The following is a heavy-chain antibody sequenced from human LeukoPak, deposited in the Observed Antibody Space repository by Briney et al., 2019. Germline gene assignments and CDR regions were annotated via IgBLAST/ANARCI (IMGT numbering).Heavy chain of an antibody. D-gene: IGHD3-10*01. J-gene: IGHJ4*02. CDR3: TTYGSGRKFDY. Sequence: GGSLRLSCAASVFSCSDAWMSWVRQIPGKGLEWVGRIESKTDGGTTDYAAPVKGRFTISRDDSTNTLYLQMNSLKSEDTAVYYCTTYGSGRKFDYWGQGILVTVSS. CDR1: VFSCSDAW. CDR2: IESKTDGGTT. V-gene: IGHV3-15*04.